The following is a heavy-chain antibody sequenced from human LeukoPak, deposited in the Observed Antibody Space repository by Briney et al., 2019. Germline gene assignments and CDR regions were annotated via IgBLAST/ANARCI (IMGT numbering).Heavy chain of an antibody. J-gene: IGHJ5*02. Sequence: SETLSLTCNVSGASISSANSYWGWIRQPPGKGLECLGTVSYGGSTYYNPSLQSRVTISVDTSRNQFSLKLSSVTATDTAVYYCARLVRSVPRRFDPWGQGTLVTVSS. V-gene: IGHV4-39*01. D-gene: IGHD3-3*01. CDR2: VSYGGST. CDR1: GASISSANSY. CDR3: ARLVRSVPRRFDP.